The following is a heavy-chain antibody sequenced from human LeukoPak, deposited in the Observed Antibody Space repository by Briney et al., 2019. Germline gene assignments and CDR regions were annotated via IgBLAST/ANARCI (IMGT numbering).Heavy chain of an antibody. J-gene: IGHJ1*01. Sequence: GGSLRLSCAASGFTFSNFAMSWVRQAPGKGLEWVSAITDSGDGTYYADSVKGRFTISRDNAKNTVSLQMNSLRPEDTGVYYCARAPSEIGGYYPEYFRHWGQGTLVTVSS. D-gene: IGHD3-22*01. CDR1: GFTFSNFA. V-gene: IGHV3-23*01. CDR3: ARAPSEIGGYYPEYFRH. CDR2: ITDSGDGT.